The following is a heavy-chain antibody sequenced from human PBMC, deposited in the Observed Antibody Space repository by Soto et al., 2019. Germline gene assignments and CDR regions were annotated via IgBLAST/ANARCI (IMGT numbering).Heavy chain of an antibody. CDR1: GFTFSSYA. Sequence: EVQLLESGGGLVQPGGSLRLSCAASGFTFSSYAMSWVRQAPGKGLEWVSAIGGSGDSTYYADSVKGRFTISRDNSKNTLYLQMNSLRAEDTAVYYCAKCGVRGVITLFDYWGQGTLVTVSS. CDR3: AKCGVRGVITLFDY. CDR2: IGGSGDST. J-gene: IGHJ4*02. D-gene: IGHD3-10*01. V-gene: IGHV3-23*01.